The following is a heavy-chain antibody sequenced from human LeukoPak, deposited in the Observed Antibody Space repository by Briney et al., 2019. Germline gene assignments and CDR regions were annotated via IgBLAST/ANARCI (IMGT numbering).Heavy chain of an antibody. CDR2: IYYSGST. V-gene: IGHV4-39*07. J-gene: IGHJ6*03. Sequence: SETLSLTCTVSGGSISSSSYYWGWIRQPPGKGLEWIGSIYYSGSTYYNPSLKSRVTISVDTSKNQFSLKLSSVTAADTAVYYCARESSSGITMIVVGSYYYYYMDVWGRGTTVTVSS. D-gene: IGHD3-22*01. CDR1: GGSISSSSYY. CDR3: ARESSSGITMIVVGSYYYYYMDV.